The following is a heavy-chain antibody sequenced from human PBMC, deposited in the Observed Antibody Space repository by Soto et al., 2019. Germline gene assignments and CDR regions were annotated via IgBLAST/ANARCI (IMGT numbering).Heavy chain of an antibody. V-gene: IGHV1-69*13. CDR1: GGTFSSYA. CDR2: IIPIFGTA. Sequence: GASVKVSCKASGGTFSSYAISWVRQAPGQGLEWMGGIIPIFGTANYAQKFQGRVTITADESTSTAYMELSSLRSEDTAVYCCAREGYSSGSLYNWFDPWGQGTLVTVSS. D-gene: IGHD6-19*01. J-gene: IGHJ5*02. CDR3: AREGYSSGSLYNWFDP.